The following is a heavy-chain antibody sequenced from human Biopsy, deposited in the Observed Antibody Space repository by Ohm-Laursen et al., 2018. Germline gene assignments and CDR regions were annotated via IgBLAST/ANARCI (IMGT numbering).Heavy chain of an antibody. CDR3: VRGRAY. V-gene: IGHV3-53*01. J-gene: IGHJ4*02. CDR1: GFTVSTTY. Sequence: SRRLSCAASGFTVSTTYMSWVRQAPGKGLEWVSIIYLDGNTYYTDSVKGRFTISRDNSKNALYLQMNSLRPADTAKYYCVRGRAYWGQGTLVPVSS. CDR2: IYLDGNT.